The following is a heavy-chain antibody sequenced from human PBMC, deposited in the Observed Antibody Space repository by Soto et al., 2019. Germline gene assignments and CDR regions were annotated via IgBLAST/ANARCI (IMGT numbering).Heavy chain of an antibody. CDR2: IYYSGST. CDR3: ARIDGHIVVVTAVGAFDI. CDR1: GGSISSSSYY. Sequence: SETLSLTCTVSGGSISSSSYYWGWIRQPPGKGLEWIGSIYYSGSTYYNPSLKSRVTISVDTSKNQFSLKLSSVTAADTAVYYCARIDGHIVVVTAVGAFDIWGQGTMVTV. J-gene: IGHJ3*02. D-gene: IGHD2-21*02. V-gene: IGHV4-39*01.